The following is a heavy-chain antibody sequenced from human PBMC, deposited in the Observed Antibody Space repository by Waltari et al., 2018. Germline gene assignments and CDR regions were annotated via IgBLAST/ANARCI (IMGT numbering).Heavy chain of an antibody. V-gene: IGHV4-59*02. J-gene: IGHJ3*01. CDR1: GGSVSSYH. D-gene: IGHD3-3*01. CDR2: IYYTGRT. CDR3: ARETADFWSGYYPRLDV. Sequence: QVQLQESGPGVVNPSETLSLTCTVSGGSVSSYHWCWTRQPPGKGLEWVGYIYYTGRTNYNPSLKSRVTISVDTSKNQFSLKLTSVTAADTAVYYCARETADFWSGYYPRLDVWGQGTTVTVSS.